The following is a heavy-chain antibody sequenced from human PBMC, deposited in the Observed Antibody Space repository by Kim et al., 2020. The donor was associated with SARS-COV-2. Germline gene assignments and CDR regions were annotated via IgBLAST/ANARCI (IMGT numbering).Heavy chain of an antibody. CDR3: AKEQDSFSSMNFDF. V-gene: IGHV3-30*18. CDR2: VSHEGTVT. Sequence: GGYLRISCGASGFTFKKYGMLWVRQISGKGREWLAVVSHEGTVTHYADSVKGRFTISRDNFKNTLFLQMNSLRAEDTAIYYCAKEQDSFSSMNFDFWGQG. D-gene: IGHD2-15*01. J-gene: IGHJ4*02. CDR1: GFTFKKYG.